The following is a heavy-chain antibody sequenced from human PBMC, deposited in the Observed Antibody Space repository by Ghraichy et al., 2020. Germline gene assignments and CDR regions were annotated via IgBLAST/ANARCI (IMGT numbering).Heavy chain of an antibody. Sequence: SETLSLTCTVSGYSITSGFYWGWIRQPPGKGLEWIGSINHSGGPGYNWTLRSRVTISVDTSKNQFSLSLRSVTDADTAVYYCARVAREPQDMAYWGQGTLVIVSS. V-gene: IGHV4-38-2*02. CDR1: GYSITSGFY. J-gene: IGHJ4*02. CDR2: INHSGGP. CDR3: ARVAREPQDMAY. D-gene: IGHD1-26*01.